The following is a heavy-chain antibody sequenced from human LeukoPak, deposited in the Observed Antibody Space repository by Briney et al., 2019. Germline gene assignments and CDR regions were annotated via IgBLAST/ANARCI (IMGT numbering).Heavy chain of an antibody. Sequence: PGGSLRLSCAASGFTFSNYWMSWVRQAPGKGLEWVANIKQDGSEKYYVDSVKGRFTISRDNAKNSLYLQMNSLRAEDTAVYYCARDRSDRGFDYWGQGTLVTVSS. V-gene: IGHV3-7*03. D-gene: IGHD1-14*01. CDR1: GFTFSNYW. CDR3: ARDRSDRGFDY. CDR2: IKQDGSEK. J-gene: IGHJ4*02.